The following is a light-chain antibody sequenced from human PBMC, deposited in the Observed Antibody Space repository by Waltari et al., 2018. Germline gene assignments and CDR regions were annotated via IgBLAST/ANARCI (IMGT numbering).Light chain of an antibody. V-gene: IGLV3-25*03. CDR3: QSADSSGTYVI. CDR1: ALPKQH. J-gene: IGLJ2*01. Sequence: SYELTQPPSVSVSPGQTARITCSGDALPKQHGFWYQQKPGQAPVLVIHRDTERPSGIPERVSGSNSGTTVTLTITAVQAEDEADYYGQSADSSGTYVIFGGGTKLSVL. CDR2: RDT.